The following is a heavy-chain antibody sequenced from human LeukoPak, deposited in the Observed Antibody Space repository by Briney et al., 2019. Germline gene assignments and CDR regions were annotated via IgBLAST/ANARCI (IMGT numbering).Heavy chain of an antibody. J-gene: IGHJ3*02. V-gene: IGHV1-2*06. CDR1: GYIFPDYY. Sequence: ASVTVSCMASGYIFPDYYMHWVRQAPGQELAWMGRINSNSGGTNYAQKFQGRVTMTRDTSISTAYMELSRLRSDDTAVHYCARELRRAVTTFGGDDAFDIWGQGTMVTVSS. CDR2: INSNSGGT. CDR3: ARELRRAVTTFGGDDAFDI. D-gene: IGHD4-17*01.